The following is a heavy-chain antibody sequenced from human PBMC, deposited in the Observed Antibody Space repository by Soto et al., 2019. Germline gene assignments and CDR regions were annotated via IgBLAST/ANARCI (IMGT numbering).Heavy chain of an antibody. CDR3: ARDLYYYGSGSYGGMDV. CDR2: IIPIFGTA. CDR1: GGTFSSYA. J-gene: IGHJ6*02. Sequence: QVQLVQSGAEVKKPGSSVKVSCKASGGTFSSYAISWVRQAPGQGLEWMGGIIPIFGTAKYAQKFQGRVTITADESTSTAYMELSSLRSEDTAVYYCARDLYYYGSGSYGGMDVWGQGTTVTVSS. D-gene: IGHD3-10*01. V-gene: IGHV1-69*01.